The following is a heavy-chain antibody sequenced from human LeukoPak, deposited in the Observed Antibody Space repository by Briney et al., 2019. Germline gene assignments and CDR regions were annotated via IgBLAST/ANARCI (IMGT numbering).Heavy chain of an antibody. D-gene: IGHD5-12*01. CDR2: IKQDGSEK. Sequence: GGSLRLSCAASGFTFSSYWMSWVRQAPGKGLEWVANIKQDGSEKYYVDSVKGRFTISRDNAKNSLYLQMNSLRAEDTAVYYCARDESGGYAPPFDYWGQGTLVTVSS. J-gene: IGHJ4*02. CDR1: GFTFSSYW. CDR3: ARDESGGYAPPFDY. V-gene: IGHV3-7*01.